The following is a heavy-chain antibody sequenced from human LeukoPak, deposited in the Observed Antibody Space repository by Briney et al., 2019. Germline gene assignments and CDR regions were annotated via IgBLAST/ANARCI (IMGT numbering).Heavy chain of an antibody. D-gene: IGHD1-26*01. CDR3: ARRGWRGSYLFDY. J-gene: IGHJ4*02. Sequence: SETLSLTCAVYGGSFSGYYWSWIRQPPGKGLEWIGEINHSGSTSYNPSLKSRVTISVDTSKNQFSLKLSSVTAADTAVYYCARRGWRGSYLFDYWGQGTLVTVSS. CDR1: GGSFSGYY. V-gene: IGHV4-34*01. CDR2: INHSGST.